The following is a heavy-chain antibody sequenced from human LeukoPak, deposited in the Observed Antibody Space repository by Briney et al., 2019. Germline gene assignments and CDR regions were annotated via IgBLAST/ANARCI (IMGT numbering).Heavy chain of an antibody. J-gene: IGHJ6*03. CDR2: INHSGST. CDR1: GGFFSGYY. CDR3: ARGLGHYYYYYYMDV. D-gene: IGHD3-16*01. Sequence: PSETLSLTCAVYGGFFSGYYWSWIRQPPGKGLEWIGEINHSGSTNYNPSLKSRVTISVDTSKNQFSLKLSSVTAADTAVYYCARGLGHYYYYYYMDVWGKGTTVTVSS. V-gene: IGHV4-34*01.